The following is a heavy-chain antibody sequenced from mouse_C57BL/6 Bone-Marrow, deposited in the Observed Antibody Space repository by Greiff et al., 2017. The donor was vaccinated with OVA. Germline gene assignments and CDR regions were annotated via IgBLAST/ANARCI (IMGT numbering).Heavy chain of an antibody. D-gene: IGHD1-1*02. CDR3: AREGWPPFAY. Sequence: QVQLKQSGAELVRPGASVKLSCKASGYTFTDYYINWVKQRPGQGLEWIARIYPGSGNTYYNEKFKGKATLTAEKSSSTAYMQLSSLTSEDSAVYFCAREGWPPFAYWGQGTLVTVSA. V-gene: IGHV1-76*01. CDR1: GYTFTDYY. J-gene: IGHJ3*01. CDR2: IYPGSGNT.